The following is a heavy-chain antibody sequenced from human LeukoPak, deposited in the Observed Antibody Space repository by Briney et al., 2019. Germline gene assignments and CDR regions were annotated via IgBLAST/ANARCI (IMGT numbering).Heavy chain of an antibody. CDR2: ISGSGGST. CDR3: ARDRSDFWSGYRTY. J-gene: IGHJ4*02. V-gene: IGHV3-23*01. Sequence: PGGSLRLSCAASGFTFSSYAMSWVRQAPGKGLEWVSAISGSGGSTYYADSVKGRFTISRDNSKNTLYLQMNSLRAEDTAVYYCARDRSDFWSGYRTYWGQGTLVTVSS. D-gene: IGHD3-3*01. CDR1: GFTFSSYA.